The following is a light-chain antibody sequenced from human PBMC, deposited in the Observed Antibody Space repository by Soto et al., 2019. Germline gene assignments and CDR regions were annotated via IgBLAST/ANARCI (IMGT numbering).Light chain of an antibody. CDR1: QSVGSY. J-gene: IGKJ4*01. Sequence: EVVLTQSPATLSLSPGDGATLSCRASQSVGSYLAWYQQKPGQAPRLLIYDASNRATGVPARFSGSGSGTDFTLTIGRLEPEDFALYYCQHRSNWPLTFGGGTKVEI. V-gene: IGKV3-11*01. CDR3: QHRSNWPLT. CDR2: DAS.